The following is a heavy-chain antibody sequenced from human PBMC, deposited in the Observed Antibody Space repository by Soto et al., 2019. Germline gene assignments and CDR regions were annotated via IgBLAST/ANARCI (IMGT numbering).Heavy chain of an antibody. Sequence: GASVKVSCKASGYTFTSYDINWVRQATGQGLEWMGWMNPNSGNTGYAQKFQGRVTMTRNTSISTAYMELSSLRSEDTAVYYCARGVSPYGDYYYYYGMDVWGQGTTVTVS. J-gene: IGHJ6*02. V-gene: IGHV1-8*01. CDR2: MNPNSGNT. CDR1: GYTFTSYD. CDR3: ARGVSPYGDYYYYYGMDV. D-gene: IGHD4-17*01.